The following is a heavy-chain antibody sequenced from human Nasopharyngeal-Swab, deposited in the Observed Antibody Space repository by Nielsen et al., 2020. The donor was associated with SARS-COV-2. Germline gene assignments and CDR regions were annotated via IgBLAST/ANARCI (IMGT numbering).Heavy chain of an antibody. Sequence: GGSLRLSCAASGFTFSSYAMSWVRQAPGKGLEWVSAISGSGGSTYYADSVKGRFTISRDNSKNTLYLQMNSLRAEDTAVYYCAKDFVGQQTYYYYGMDVWGQGTTVT. D-gene: IGHD6-13*01. J-gene: IGHJ6*02. CDR2: ISGSGGST. CDR1: GFTFSSYA. V-gene: IGHV3-23*01. CDR3: AKDFVGQQTYYYYGMDV.